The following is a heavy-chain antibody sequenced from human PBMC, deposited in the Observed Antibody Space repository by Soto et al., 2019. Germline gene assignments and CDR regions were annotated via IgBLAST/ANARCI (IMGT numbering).Heavy chain of an antibody. CDR2: IRNKASNYAT. CDR1: GLTFSESA. J-gene: IGHJ4*02. D-gene: IGHD1-26*01. Sequence: EVQLVESGGGLVQPGGSLKLSCAASGLTFSESAFHWVRQASGKGLEWVGRIRNKASNYATSYAASVKGRFIISRGESKNTAYLQMNSLKTEDTAVYYCTRVGTIPFDYWGQGTLVTVSS. V-gene: IGHV3-73*02. CDR3: TRVGTIPFDY.